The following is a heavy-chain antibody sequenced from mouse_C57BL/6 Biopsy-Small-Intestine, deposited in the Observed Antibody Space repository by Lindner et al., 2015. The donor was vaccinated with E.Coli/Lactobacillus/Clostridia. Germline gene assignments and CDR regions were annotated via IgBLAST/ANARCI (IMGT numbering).Heavy chain of an antibody. CDR3: ARLRVDFSFVY. CDR1: GYTFTDYW. V-gene: IGHV1-9*01. Sequence: VQLQESGAELMKPGASVNLSCKATGYTFTDYWIEWIKQRPGHGLEWVGESLPGSISSNYNEKFRGKATFTADTSSNTAYMQLSSLTIEDSAIYYCARLRVDFSFVYWGQGTLVTVSA. CDR2: SLPGSISS. J-gene: IGHJ3*01. D-gene: IGHD1-1*02.